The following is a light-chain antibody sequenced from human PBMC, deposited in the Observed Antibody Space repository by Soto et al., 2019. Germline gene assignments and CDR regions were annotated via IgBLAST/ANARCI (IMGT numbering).Light chain of an antibody. CDR1: QAIGNY. CDR3: QQSHSTPLT. V-gene: IGKV1-39*01. CDR2: GAT. Sequence: DIQMTQSPSSLSASVGDRVTITCRASQAIGNYLNWYQQKPGKAPNLLIFGATTLQSGVPSRFSGSGYGTNFTLTITNLQPEDSATYFCQQSHSTPLTFGGGTKLEI. J-gene: IGKJ4*01.